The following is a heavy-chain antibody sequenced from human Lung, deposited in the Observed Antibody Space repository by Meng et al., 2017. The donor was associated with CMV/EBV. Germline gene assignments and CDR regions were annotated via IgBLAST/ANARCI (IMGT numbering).Heavy chain of an antibody. V-gene: IGHV1-18*01. CDR2: ISAYNGNT. Sequence: QGQVGQAGGEVKKPGASVKVSCKASGYTFTNYGITWVRQAPGQGLEWMGWISAYNGNTNYAQTLQGRLTMTTDTSTSTAYMELRSLRSDDTAVYYCARVEVGITSGDYWGQGTLVTVFS. D-gene: IGHD1-26*01. CDR1: GYTFTNYG. J-gene: IGHJ4*02. CDR3: ARVEVGITSGDY.